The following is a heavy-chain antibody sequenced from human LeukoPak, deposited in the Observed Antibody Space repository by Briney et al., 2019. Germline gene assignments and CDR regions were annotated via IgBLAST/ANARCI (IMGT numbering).Heavy chain of an antibody. CDR1: VFTVSSNY. D-gene: IGHD2-15*01. V-gene: IGHV3-53*01. CDR2: IYSGGST. J-gene: IGHJ6*02. Sequence: GGSLRLSCAASVFTVSSNYMSWVRQAPGKGLEWVSVIYSGGSTYYADSVKGRFTISRDNSKNTLYLQMNSLRAEDTAVYYCASRYCSGGSCYLVHYYYGMDVWGQGTTVTVSS. CDR3: ASRYCSGGSCYLVHYYYGMDV.